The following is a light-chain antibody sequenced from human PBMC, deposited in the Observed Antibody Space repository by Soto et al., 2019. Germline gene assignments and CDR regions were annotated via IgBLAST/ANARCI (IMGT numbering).Light chain of an antibody. CDR1: QSLLHSNGYNY. CDR3: MQALQAPYT. CDR2: LGS. Sequence: DIVMTQSPLSLPVTPGEPASFSCRSSQSLLHSNGYNYLDWYLQKPGQSPQLLIYLGSNRASGVPDRFSGSGSDTDFTLKISRLEAEDVGIYYCMQALQAPYTFGQGTRLEIK. J-gene: IGKJ2*01. V-gene: IGKV2-28*01.